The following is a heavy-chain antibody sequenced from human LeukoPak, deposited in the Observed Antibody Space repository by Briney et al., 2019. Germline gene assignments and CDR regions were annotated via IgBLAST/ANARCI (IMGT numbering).Heavy chain of an antibody. J-gene: IGHJ5*02. CDR3: ARDREGYYDSSGYSLPYNWFDP. Sequence: AASVKVSCKASGGTFSSYAINWVRQAPGQGLEWMGGIIPIFGTANYAQKFQGRVTITADESTSTAYMELSSLRSEDTAVYYCARDREGYYDSSGYSLPYNWFDPWGQGTLVTVSS. CDR2: IIPIFGTA. CDR1: GGTFSSYA. D-gene: IGHD3-22*01. V-gene: IGHV1-69*13.